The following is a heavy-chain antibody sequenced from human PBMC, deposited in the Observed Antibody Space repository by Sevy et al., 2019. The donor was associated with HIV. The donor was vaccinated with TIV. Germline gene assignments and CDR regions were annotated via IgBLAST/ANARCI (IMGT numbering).Heavy chain of an antibody. Sequence: SETLSLTCTVSGGPISSSDSYWSWIRQSPGKGLEWIGYIPYSGGTYYNPFLKSRVAMSADTSEKQFSLKLSFLTAADTAVYYCASKRGYNHCPSDYWGQGSLVTVSS. CDR3: ASKRGYNHCPSDY. CDR1: GGPISSSDSY. CDR2: IPYSGGT. D-gene: IGHD5-12*01. V-gene: IGHV4-30-4*01. J-gene: IGHJ4*02.